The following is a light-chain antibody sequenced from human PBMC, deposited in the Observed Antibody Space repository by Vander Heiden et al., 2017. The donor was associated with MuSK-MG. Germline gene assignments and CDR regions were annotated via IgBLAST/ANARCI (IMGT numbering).Light chain of an antibody. CDR1: KLGDKY. V-gene: IGLV3-1*01. CDR2: QDS. Sequence: SYELTQPPSASVSPGQTASITCPGDKLGDKYACWYQQKPGPSPVLVIYQDSKRPSGLPERFSGSNSGNTATLTISGTQAMDEADYYCQAWDSSTYVVFGGGTKLTVL. CDR3: QAWDSSTYVV. J-gene: IGLJ2*01.